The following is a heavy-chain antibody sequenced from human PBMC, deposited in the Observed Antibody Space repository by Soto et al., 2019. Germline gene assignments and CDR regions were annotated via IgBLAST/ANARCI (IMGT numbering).Heavy chain of an antibody. CDR3: ASFLAAAG. CDR1: GFTFSSYA. D-gene: IGHD6-13*01. J-gene: IGHJ4*02. V-gene: IGHV3-30-3*01. CDR2: ISYDGSNK. Sequence: QVQLVESVGGVVQPGRSLRLSCAASGFTFSSYAMHWVRQAPGKGLEWVAVISYDGSNKYYADSVKGRFTISRDNSKNTLYLQMNSLRAEDTAVYYCASFLAAAGWGQGTLVTVSS.